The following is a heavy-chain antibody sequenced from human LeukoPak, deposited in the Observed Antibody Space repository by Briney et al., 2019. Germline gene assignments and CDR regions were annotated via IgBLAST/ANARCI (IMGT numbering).Heavy chain of an antibody. J-gene: IGHJ4*02. CDR2: ISSSGSTI. V-gene: IGHV3-48*03. CDR1: GFTFSSYE. D-gene: IGHD3-16*01. CDR3: ARVGNDYVLDY. Sequence: GGSLRLSCGASGFTFSSYEMNWVRQAPGKGLEWVSYISSSGSTIYYADSVKGRFTISRDNAKNSLYLQMNSLRAEDTAVYYCARVGNDYVLDYWGQGTLVTVSS.